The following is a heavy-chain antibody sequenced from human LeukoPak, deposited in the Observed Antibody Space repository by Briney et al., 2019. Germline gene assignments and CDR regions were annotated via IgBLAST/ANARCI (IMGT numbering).Heavy chain of an antibody. D-gene: IGHD2-15*01. Sequence: SETLSLTCTVSGGSINSALYYWAWIRQTPEQQLEWIGSVSHDGITKYSPSLGGRVSLSADTSKNAFFMEVHSVTAADTAVYYCARHVVVVAGVDVWGQGTTVTVSS. V-gene: IGHV4-39*01. CDR1: GGSINSALYY. CDR3: ARHVVVVAGVDV. J-gene: IGHJ6*02. CDR2: VSHDGIT.